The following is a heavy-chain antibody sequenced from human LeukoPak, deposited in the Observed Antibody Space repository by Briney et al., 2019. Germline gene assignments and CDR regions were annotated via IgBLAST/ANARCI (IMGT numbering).Heavy chain of an antibody. Sequence: PGGSLRLSCAASGFTVSSNYMSWVRQAPGKGLEWVSVIYSGGSTYYADSVKGRFTISRDNSKNTLYLQMNSLRAEDTAVYYCARDYGDSGDAFDIWGQGTMVTVSS. V-gene: IGHV3-66*01. J-gene: IGHJ3*02. CDR2: IYSGGST. CDR1: GFTVSSNY. CDR3: ARDYGDSGDAFDI. D-gene: IGHD4-17*01.